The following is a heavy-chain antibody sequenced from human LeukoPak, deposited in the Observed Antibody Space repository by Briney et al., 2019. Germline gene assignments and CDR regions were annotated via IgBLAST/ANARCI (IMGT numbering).Heavy chain of an antibody. CDR2: INPSGGST. D-gene: IGHD6-6*01. CDR3: ARDYSNSSPYYYMDV. J-gene: IGHJ6*03. Sequence: GASVKVSCKASGYTFTSYYMHWVRQAPGQGLEWMGIINPSGGSTSYAQKFQGRVTMTRDMSTSTVYMELSSLRSEDTAVYYCARDYSNSSPYYYMDVWGKGTTVTVSS. CDR1: GYTFTSYY. V-gene: IGHV1-46*01.